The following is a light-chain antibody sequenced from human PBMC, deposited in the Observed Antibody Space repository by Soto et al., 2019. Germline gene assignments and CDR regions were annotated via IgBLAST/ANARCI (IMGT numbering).Light chain of an antibody. J-gene: IGKJ4*02. CDR3: QHYNNPHPIT. CDR1: QSVSSN. Sequence: LCVTTGXXATLSCRASQSVSSNLAWYQQRPFQAPKLLIYGASTRTTGIPANFSGSGSGTEFLLTISRRLLEDFAAFYCQHYNNPHPITF. CDR2: GAS. V-gene: IGKV3-15*01.